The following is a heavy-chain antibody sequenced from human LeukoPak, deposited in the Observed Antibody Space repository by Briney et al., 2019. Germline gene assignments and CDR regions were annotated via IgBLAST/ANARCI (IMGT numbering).Heavy chain of an antibody. J-gene: IGHJ4*02. CDR1: GFTFSTYS. V-gene: IGHV3-48*01. D-gene: IGHD5-18*01. Sequence: GGSLRLSCAASGFTFSTYSMNWVRQAPGKGLEWLSYISGSGGTRNYVDSVKGRFTISRDNAKNSLYLQMNSLRAEDTAMYYCARSDRGYGYGSFDQWGQGTLFTVSS. CDR2: ISGSGGTR. CDR3: ARSDRGYGYGSFDQ.